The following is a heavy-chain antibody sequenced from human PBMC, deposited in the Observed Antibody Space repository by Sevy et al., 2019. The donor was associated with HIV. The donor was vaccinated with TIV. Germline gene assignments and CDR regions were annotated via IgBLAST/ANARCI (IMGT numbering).Heavy chain of an antibody. V-gene: IGHV3-7*01. J-gene: IGHJ6*02. CDR1: GFTFSSYW. CDR3: GRAMDV. CDR2: IKQDGSEK. Sequence: GESLKISCAASGFTFSSYWMHWVRQAPGKGLEWVANIKQDGSEKYYVDSVKGRFTISRDNAKNSLYLQMNSLRPEDTAGYYCGRAMDVWGQGTTVTVSS.